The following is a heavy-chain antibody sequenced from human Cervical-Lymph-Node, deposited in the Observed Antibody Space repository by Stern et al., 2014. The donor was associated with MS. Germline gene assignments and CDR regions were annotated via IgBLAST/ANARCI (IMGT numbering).Heavy chain of an antibody. V-gene: IGHV1-2*06. CDR1: GYTFTGYY. Sequence: MQLVESGAEVKKPGASVKVSCKASGYTFTGYYIHWVRQAPGQGLEWMGRINPNSGGTNFAQKFQGRFIMTRDTSISAVYMELSRLRSDDTAVYYCARSGNEAFDIWGQGTMVTVSS. CDR3: ARSGNEAFDI. J-gene: IGHJ3*02. CDR2: INPNSGGT. D-gene: IGHD4-23*01.